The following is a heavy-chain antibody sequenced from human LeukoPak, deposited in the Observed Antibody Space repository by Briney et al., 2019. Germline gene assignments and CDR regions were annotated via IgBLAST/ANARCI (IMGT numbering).Heavy chain of an antibody. CDR2: INPNSGGT. J-gene: IGHJ6*02. V-gene: IGHV1-2*02. CDR1: GYTFTGYY. CDR3: ARTALFDSSSWALSIPQYYYGMDV. Sequence: ASVKVSCKASGYTFTGYYMHWVRQAPGQGLEWMGWINPNSGGTNYAQKFQGRVTMTRDTSISTAYMELSRLRSDDTAVCYCARTALFDSSSWALSIPQYYYGMDVWGQGTTVTVSS. D-gene: IGHD6-13*01.